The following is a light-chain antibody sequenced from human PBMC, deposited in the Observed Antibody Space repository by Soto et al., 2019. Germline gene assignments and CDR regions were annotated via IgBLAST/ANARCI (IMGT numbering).Light chain of an antibody. CDR3: QQSYSTPFYT. J-gene: IGKJ2*01. Sequence: DIQMTQSPSSLSASVGDTVTITCRASQSINTYLNWYQHKTGKAPKLLIYAASSLQRGVTSRFSGSGSGTDFTLTISSLQPEDFATYYCQQSYSTPFYTFGQGTKLEIK. CDR1: QSINTY. CDR2: AAS. V-gene: IGKV1-39*01.